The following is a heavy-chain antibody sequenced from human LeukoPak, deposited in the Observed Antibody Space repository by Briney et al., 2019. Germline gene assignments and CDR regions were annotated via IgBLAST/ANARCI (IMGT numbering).Heavy chain of an antibody. CDR2: ISAYNGNT. CDR3: ARSGYGTFGVVTLADY. V-gene: IGHV1-18*01. D-gene: IGHD3-3*01. CDR1: GYTFTSYG. J-gene: IGHJ4*02. Sequence: GASVKVSCKASGYTFTSYGISWVRQAPGQGLEWMGWISAYNGNTNYAQKLQGRVTMTTDTSTGTAYMELRSLRSDDTAVYYCARSGYGTFGVVTLADYWGQGTLVTVSS.